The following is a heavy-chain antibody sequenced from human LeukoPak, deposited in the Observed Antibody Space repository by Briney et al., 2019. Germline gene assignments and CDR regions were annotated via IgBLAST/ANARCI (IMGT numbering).Heavy chain of an antibody. D-gene: IGHD3-10*01. CDR2: IKQDGSEK. CDR1: GFTFSSFW. Sequence: GALRLSCAASGFTFSSFWMSWIRQAPGKGLEWVANIKQDGSEKYYVDSVKGRFTISRDNAKNSLYLQMNSLRAEDTAVYYCARGPAWDGSGSIYCYYMDVWGKGTTVTVSS. CDR3: ARGPAWDGSGSIYCYYMDV. V-gene: IGHV3-7*01. J-gene: IGHJ6*03.